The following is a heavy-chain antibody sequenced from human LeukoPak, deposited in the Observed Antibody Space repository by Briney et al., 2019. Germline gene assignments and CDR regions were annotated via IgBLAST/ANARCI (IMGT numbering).Heavy chain of an antibody. CDR2: ISSNVDNT. CDR1: GFTFSTYV. J-gene: IGHJ4*02. CDR3: VRGTGY. V-gene: IGHV3-64D*06. Sequence: GGSLRLSCSVSGFTFSTYVMHWVRQAPGKGLEYVSAISSNVDNTYYADSVKGRFTISRDNSKNTLYLQMSSLRADDTAVYYCVRGTGYWGQGTLVTVSS.